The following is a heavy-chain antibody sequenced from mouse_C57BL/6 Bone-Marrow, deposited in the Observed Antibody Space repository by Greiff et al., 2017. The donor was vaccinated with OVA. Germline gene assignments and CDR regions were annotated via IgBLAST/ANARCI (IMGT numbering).Heavy chain of an antibody. J-gene: IGHJ4*01. V-gene: IGHV1-62-2*01. Sequence: QVQLQQSGAELVKPGASVKLSCKASGYTFTEYTIHWVKQRSGQGLEWIGWFYPGSGSIKYNEKFKDKATLTADKSSSTVYMELSRLTSEDSAVYFCARHKPFYGSSPFYAMDYWGKGTSVTVSS. CDR2: FYPGSGSI. CDR1: GYTFTEYT. D-gene: IGHD1-1*01. CDR3: ARHKPFYGSSPFYAMDY.